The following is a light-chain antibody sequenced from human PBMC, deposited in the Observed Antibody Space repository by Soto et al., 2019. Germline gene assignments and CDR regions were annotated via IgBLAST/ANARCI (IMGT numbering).Light chain of an antibody. J-gene: IGKJ1*01. Sequence: DIQMTQSPSSLSASVGDRVSITCRASQSISTHLSWYQQKPGKAPKLLIYAASSLQSWVPSRFTGSGSGTDFTLTISRLEPEDFAVYYCQQYGSSGTFGQGTKV. V-gene: IGKV1-39*01. CDR1: QSISTH. CDR2: AAS. CDR3: QQYGSSGT.